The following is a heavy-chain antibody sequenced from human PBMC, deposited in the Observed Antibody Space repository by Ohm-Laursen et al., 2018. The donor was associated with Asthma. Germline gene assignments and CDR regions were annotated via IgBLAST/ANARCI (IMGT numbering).Heavy chain of an antibody. Sequence: SLRLSCAASGFTFSSYAMSWVRRAPGKGLEWVSAISGSGGSTYYADSVKGRFTISRDNSKNTLYLQMNSLRAEDTAVYYCAKVSWDGLRWYPFDYWGQGTLVTVSS. CDR3: AKVSWDGLRWYPFDY. CDR1: GFTFSSYA. D-gene: IGHD4-23*01. J-gene: IGHJ4*02. CDR2: ISGSGGST. V-gene: IGHV3-23*01.